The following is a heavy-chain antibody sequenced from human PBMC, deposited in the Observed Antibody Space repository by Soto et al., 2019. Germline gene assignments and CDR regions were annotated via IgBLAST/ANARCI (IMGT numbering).Heavy chain of an antibody. Sequence: PGGSLRLSCAASGFTFSSYGMHWVRQAPGKGLEWVAVIWYDGSNKYYADSVKGRFTISRDNSKNTLYLQMNSLRAEDTAVYYCAREKYLLAEGLAPLYYFDYWGQGTLVTVSS. V-gene: IGHV3-33*01. D-gene: IGHD2-2*01. CDR3: AREKYLLAEGLAPLYYFDY. J-gene: IGHJ4*02. CDR2: IWYDGSNK. CDR1: GFTFSSYG.